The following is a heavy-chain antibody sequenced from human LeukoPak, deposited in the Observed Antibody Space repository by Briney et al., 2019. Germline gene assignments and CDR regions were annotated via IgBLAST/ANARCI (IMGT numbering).Heavy chain of an antibody. V-gene: IGHV3-30*03. Sequence: PGGSLRLSCAASGFTFSSYGMHWVRQAPGKGLEWVAVISYDGSNKYYADSVKGRFTISRDNSKNTLYLQMNSLRAEDTAVYYCARKGTMVRGVIDYWGQGTLVTVSS. D-gene: IGHD3-10*01. J-gene: IGHJ4*02. CDR1: GFTFSSYG. CDR2: ISYDGSNK. CDR3: ARKGTMVRGVIDY.